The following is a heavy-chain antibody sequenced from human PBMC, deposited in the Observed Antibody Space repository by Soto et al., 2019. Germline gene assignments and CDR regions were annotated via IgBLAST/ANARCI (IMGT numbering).Heavy chain of an antibody. CDR2: IDWDDDK. Sequence: SGPTLVNPTQTLTLTCTFSGFSLSTSGMCVSWIRQPPGKALEWLARIDWDDDKYYSTSLKTRLTISKDTSKNQVVLTMTNMEPVDTATYYCARMDIVVVPAAIYRYYFDYWGQGTLVTVSS. CDR3: ARMDIVVVPAAIYRYYFDY. V-gene: IGHV2-70*11. J-gene: IGHJ4*02. CDR1: GFSLSTSGMC. D-gene: IGHD2-2*01.